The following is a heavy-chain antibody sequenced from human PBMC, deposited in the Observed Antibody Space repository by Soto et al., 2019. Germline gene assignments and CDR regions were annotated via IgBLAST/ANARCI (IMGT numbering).Heavy chain of an antibody. J-gene: IGHJ6*02. D-gene: IGHD3-10*01. V-gene: IGHV1-18*01. Sequence: QAQLVQSGAEVKKPGASVKVSCKASGYTFTRYGISWVRQAPGQGLEWRGWICGYNGNTKPAQNLQGRLTNTTDTSTSPAYMELRSLTSDDTAVYYCGSVWFGELSTDVWGQGTTVTVS. CDR1: GYTFTRYG. CDR3: GSVWFGELSTDV. CDR2: ICGYNGNT.